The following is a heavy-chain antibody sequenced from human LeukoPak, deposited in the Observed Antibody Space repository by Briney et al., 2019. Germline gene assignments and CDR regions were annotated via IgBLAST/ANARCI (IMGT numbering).Heavy chain of an antibody. V-gene: IGHV4-34*01. J-gene: IGHJ4*02. CDR2: INHSGST. D-gene: IGHD4-17*01. CDR3: ARADYGDYYLRY. Sequence: PSETLSLTCAVYGGSFSGYYWSWIRQPPGKGLEWTGEINHSGSTNYNPSLKSRVTISVDTSKNQFSLKLSSVTAADTAVYYCARADYGDYYLRYWGQGTLVTVSS. CDR1: GGSFSGYY.